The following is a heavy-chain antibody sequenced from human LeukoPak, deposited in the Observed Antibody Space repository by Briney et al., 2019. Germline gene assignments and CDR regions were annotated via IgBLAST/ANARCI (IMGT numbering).Heavy chain of an antibody. CDR1: GYTFTGYY. Sequence: GASVKVSCKAAGYTFTGYYMFWVRQAPGQGLEWMGRINPNSGGTNYAQKFQGRVTMTRDTSISTAYMELSSLRSDDTAVYYCARRVVVPAATSPPTEIGFDPWGQGTLVTVSS. CDR3: ARRVVVPAATSPPTEIGFDP. D-gene: IGHD2-2*01. J-gene: IGHJ5*02. CDR2: INPNSGGT. V-gene: IGHV1-2*06.